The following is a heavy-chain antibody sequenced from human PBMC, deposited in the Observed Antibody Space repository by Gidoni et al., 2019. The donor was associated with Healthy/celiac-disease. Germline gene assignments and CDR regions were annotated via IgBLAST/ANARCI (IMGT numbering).Heavy chain of an antibody. CDR3: ARGLLWFGEADY. J-gene: IGHJ4*02. Sequence: QVKLVESGGGVVQPGRSLRLCCAASGLTFSSYGMHWVRQAPGKGLEWVAVIWYDGSNKYYADSVKGRFTISRDNSKNTLYLQMNSLRAEDTAVYYCARGLLWFGEADYWGQGTLVTVSS. CDR2: IWYDGSNK. D-gene: IGHD3-10*01. V-gene: IGHV3-33*01. CDR1: GLTFSSYG.